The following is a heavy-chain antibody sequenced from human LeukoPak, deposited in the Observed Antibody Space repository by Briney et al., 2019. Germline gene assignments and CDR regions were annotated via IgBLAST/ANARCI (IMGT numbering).Heavy chain of an antibody. Sequence: PGESLKISCKGSEYSFTNYWITWVRQMPGKGLEWMGRIDPSDSYTNYSPSFQGHVTISADKSISTAYLQWSSLKASDTAMYYCARHVVSHDILTGYPRMDVWGQGTTVTVSS. CDR2: IDPSDSYT. J-gene: IGHJ6*02. D-gene: IGHD3-9*01. V-gene: IGHV5-10-1*01. CDR3: ARHVVSHDILTGYPRMDV. CDR1: EYSFTNYW.